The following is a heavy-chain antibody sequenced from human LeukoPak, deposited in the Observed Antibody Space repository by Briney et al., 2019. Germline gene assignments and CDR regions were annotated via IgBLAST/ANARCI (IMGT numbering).Heavy chain of an antibody. CDR2: ITWTSGDI. D-gene: IGHD2-21*02. CDR3: VKDRARYCSTSDCYWTFDH. V-gene: IGHV3-9*01. Sequence: PLRSLRLSCVGSGFNFGDYGMDWVRQPPGRGLEWVSGITWTSGDIGYADFVKGRFTISRDNAKNSLYLQMNSLRPDDTALYYCVKDRARYCSTSDCYWTFDHWGQGTPVTVSS. CDR1: GFNFGDYG. J-gene: IGHJ4*02.